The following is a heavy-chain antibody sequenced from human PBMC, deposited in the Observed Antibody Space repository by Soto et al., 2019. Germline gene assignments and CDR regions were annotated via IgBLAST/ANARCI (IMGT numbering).Heavy chain of an antibody. J-gene: IGHJ6*02. Sequence: SVKVSCKASGGTFSSYAISWVRQAPGQGFEWMGGIIPIFGTANYAQKFQGRVTITADESTSTAYMELSSLRSEDTAVYYCARDESVADDYYYYGMDVWGQGTTVTVSS. CDR2: IIPIFGTA. D-gene: IGHD6-19*01. CDR3: ARDESVADDYYYYGMDV. CDR1: GGTFSSYA. V-gene: IGHV1-69*13.